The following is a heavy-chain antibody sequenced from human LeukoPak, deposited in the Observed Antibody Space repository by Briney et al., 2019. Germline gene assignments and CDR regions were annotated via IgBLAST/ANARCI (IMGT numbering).Heavy chain of an antibody. CDR2: IFYSGST. D-gene: IGHD1-1*01. CDR1: GDSISSYY. J-gene: IGHJ4*02. CDR3: ARVGDWNDLVY. V-gene: IGHV4-59*01. Sequence: SETLSLTCTVSGDSISSYYWSWIRQPPGKGLEWVGYIFYSGSTNYNPSLKSRVTISVDTSKNQFSLKLSSVTAADTAVYYCARVGDWNDLVYWGQGTLVTVSS.